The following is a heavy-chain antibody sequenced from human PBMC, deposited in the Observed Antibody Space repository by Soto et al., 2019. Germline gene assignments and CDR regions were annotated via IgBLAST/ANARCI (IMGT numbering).Heavy chain of an antibody. Sequence: QVQLVQSGAEVKKPGASVKVSCKASGYTFTSYYMHWVRQAPGQGLEWMGIINPSGGSTSYAQKFQGRVTMTRDTSTSTVYMELSSLRSEDTAVYYCAATRRSYIPFDYWGQGTLVTVSS. V-gene: IGHV1-46*03. D-gene: IGHD1-26*01. CDR2: INPSGGST. CDR3: AATRRSYIPFDY. J-gene: IGHJ4*02. CDR1: GYTFTSYY.